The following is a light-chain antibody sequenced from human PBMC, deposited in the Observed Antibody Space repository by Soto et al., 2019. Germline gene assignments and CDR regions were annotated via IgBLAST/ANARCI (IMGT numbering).Light chain of an antibody. CDR2: EVS. CDR3: SSYTSSSTRV. Sequence: QSALTQPASVSGSPGQSITISCTGTSSDVGGYNYVSWYQQHPGKAPKLMIYEVSKRPSGVSNRFSGYKSGNTASLTISGIQAEDEAAYYCSSYTSSSTRVFGGGTTLTVL. CDR1: SSDVGGYNY. J-gene: IGLJ2*01. V-gene: IGLV2-14*01.